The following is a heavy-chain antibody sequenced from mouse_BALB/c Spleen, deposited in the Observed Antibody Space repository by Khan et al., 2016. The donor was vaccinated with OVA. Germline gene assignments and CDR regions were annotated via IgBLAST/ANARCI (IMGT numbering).Heavy chain of an antibody. V-gene: IGHV3-8*02. CDR3: ARATYRYAVAY. CDR1: GDSITSGY. J-gene: IGHJ3*01. CDR2: IIYTGDT. D-gene: IGHD2-14*01. Sequence: EVQLQESGPSLVKPSQTLSLTCSVTGDSITSGYWTWIRKFPGNELEYLGYIIYTGDTYYNPSLKSRISITRHSSKNQYYLQLSSVTSEDTATYYCARATYRYAVAYWGQGTLVTVSA.